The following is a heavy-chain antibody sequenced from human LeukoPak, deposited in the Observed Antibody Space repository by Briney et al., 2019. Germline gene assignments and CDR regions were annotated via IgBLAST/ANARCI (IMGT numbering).Heavy chain of an antibody. CDR2: IHQSGST. V-gene: IGHV4-38-2*02. Sequence: ASETLSLTCTVSGYSISSDYYWGWIRQPPEKGLEWIGSIHQSGSTYYNPSLKSRVTMSVDTSKNQFSLKLSSVTAADTAVYYCARDATMMGNYFNYWGQGTLVTVSS. D-gene: IGHD5-12*01. CDR1: GYSISSDYY. J-gene: IGHJ4*02. CDR3: ARDATMMGNYFNY.